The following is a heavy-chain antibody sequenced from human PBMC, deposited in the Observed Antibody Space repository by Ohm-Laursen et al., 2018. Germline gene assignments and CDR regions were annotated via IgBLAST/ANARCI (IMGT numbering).Heavy chain of an antibody. CDR3: AAGSGWLIDY. Sequence: SLRLSCAASGFTFSTYWMNWIQQAPGKGLGWVANIEQDGSEKNYVESVKGRFTISRDNAKNSLFLQLNALRAEDTAVYYCAAGSGWLIDYWGQGTLVTVSS. V-gene: IGHV3-7*01. J-gene: IGHJ4*02. CDR2: IEQDGSEK. D-gene: IGHD6-19*01. CDR1: GFTFSTYW.